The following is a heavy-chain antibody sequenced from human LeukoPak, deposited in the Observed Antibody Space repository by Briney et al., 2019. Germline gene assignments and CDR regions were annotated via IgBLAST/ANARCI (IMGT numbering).Heavy chain of an antibody. CDR3: TKDRQGPNQYHMDV. Sequence: PGGSLRLSCAASGFTFSSLWMSWVRQAPGRGPEWVANINQDGGTTYYVASVKGRFTISRDNAKNSLSPQMSSLRAEDTAVYYCTKDRQGPNQYHMDVWGKGTTVTVSS. V-gene: IGHV3-7*01. CDR1: GFTFSSLW. J-gene: IGHJ6*03. CDR2: INQDGGTT.